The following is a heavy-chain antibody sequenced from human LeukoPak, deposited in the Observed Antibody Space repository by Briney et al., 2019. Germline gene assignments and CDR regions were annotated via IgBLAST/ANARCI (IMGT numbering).Heavy chain of an antibody. CDR1: GGSVSSGSYY. V-gene: IGHV4-61*01. CDR3: ARAGSGYSLDY. J-gene: IGHJ4*02. D-gene: IGHD3-22*01. Sequence: SETLSLTCTVSGGSVSSGSYYWRWIRQPPGKGLEWIGYLFYTGSANYSPSLKSRVTISVHASENQFSLKLSSVTAADTAVYYCARAGSGYSLDYWGRGTLVTVSA. CDR2: LFYTGSA.